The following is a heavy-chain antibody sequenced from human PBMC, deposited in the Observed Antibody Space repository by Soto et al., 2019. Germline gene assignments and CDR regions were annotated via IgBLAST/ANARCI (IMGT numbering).Heavy chain of an antibody. CDR1: GFTFGGDA. CDR2: ISYDGGNK. Sequence: QVQLVESGGGVVQPGRSLRLSCAASGFTFGGDAMHWVRQAPGKGLEWVAIISYDGGNKYYADSVKGRFTISRDNSKNRLYLQLSSLRAEDTAVYYCARGLPLPHFWGQGTLVTVSS. V-gene: IGHV3-30*03. J-gene: IGHJ4*02. D-gene: IGHD2-15*01. CDR3: ARGLPLPHF.